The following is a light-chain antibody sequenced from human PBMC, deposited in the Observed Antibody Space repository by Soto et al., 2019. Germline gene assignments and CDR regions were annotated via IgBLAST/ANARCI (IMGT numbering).Light chain of an antibody. CDR2: GAS. J-gene: IGKJ5*01. CDR1: QSVRSN. V-gene: IGKV3-15*01. CDR3: QQYNNWPSIT. Sequence: EIVMTQSPATLSVCPGERATLSCRASQSVRSNLAWYQQKPGQAPRLLIYGASTRATGIPARFSGSGSGTEFTLTISSLQSEDFAVYSCQQYNNWPSITFGQGTRLETK.